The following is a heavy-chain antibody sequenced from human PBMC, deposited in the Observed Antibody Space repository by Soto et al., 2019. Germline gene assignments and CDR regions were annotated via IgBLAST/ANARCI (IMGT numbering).Heavy chain of an antibody. D-gene: IGHD3-10*01. J-gene: IGHJ4*02. CDR1: GYTLTELS. V-gene: IGHV1-24*01. CDR3: ARDRISPYRRGYFDY. CDR2: FDPEDGET. Sequence: ASVKVSCKVSGYTLTELSMHWVRQAPGKGLEWMGGFDPEDGETIYAQKFQGRVTMTEDTSTNTAYMELSSLRSEDTAVYYCARDRISPYRRGYFDYWGQGTLVTVSS.